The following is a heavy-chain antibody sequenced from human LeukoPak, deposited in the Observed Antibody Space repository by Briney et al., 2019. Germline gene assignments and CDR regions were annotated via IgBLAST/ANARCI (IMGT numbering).Heavy chain of an antibody. CDR3: ARDRAYGDETGWFDP. D-gene: IGHD4-17*01. J-gene: IGHJ5*02. CDR1: GGSISSYY. CDR2: IYTSGST. Sequence: SETLSLTCTVSGGSISSYYWSWIRQPAGKGLEWIGRIYTSGSTNYNPSLTSRVTMSVDTSKNQFSLKLSSVTAADTAVYYCARDRAYGDETGWFDPWGQGTLVTVSS. V-gene: IGHV4-4*07.